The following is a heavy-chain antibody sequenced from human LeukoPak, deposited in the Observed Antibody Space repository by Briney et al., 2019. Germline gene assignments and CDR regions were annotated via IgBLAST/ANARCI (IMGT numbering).Heavy chain of an antibody. Sequence: SETLSLTCTVSGGSISSSSHYWGWIRQPPGKGLEWIGSMYYRGSTYHNPSLKSRVTISVDTSKNQFSLKLSSVTAADTAVYYCARGEIVVVTANLDNWFDPWGQGTLVTVSS. V-gene: IGHV4-39*07. J-gene: IGHJ5*02. D-gene: IGHD2-21*02. CDR2: MYYRGST. CDR1: GGSISSSSHY. CDR3: ARGEIVVVTANLDNWFDP.